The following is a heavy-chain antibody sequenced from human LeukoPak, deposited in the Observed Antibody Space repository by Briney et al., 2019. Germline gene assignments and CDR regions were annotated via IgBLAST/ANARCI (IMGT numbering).Heavy chain of an antibody. CDR3: ARDLGTSGWYTFDF. J-gene: IGHJ5*01. Sequence: SKTLSLTCAISGDSVSSKDGAWNWIRQSPSGGREWLGRTYYRSKWYDEYADSVKGRVTISPDTSKNQFSLHVYSVTPEDTAVYYCARDLGTSGWYTFDFWGQGTLVTVSS. CDR1: GDSVSSKDGA. D-gene: IGHD6-19*01. CDR2: TYYRSKWYD. V-gene: IGHV6-1*01.